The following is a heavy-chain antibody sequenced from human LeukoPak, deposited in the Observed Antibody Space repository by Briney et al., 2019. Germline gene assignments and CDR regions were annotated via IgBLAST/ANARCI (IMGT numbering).Heavy chain of an antibody. J-gene: IGHJ4*02. CDR1: GYTFTSYA. V-gene: IGHV1-18*01. CDR2: ISAYNGNT. CDR3: ARDSFKLRLGELSSLDY. D-gene: IGHD3-16*02. Sequence: ASVKVSCEASGYTFTSYAMNWVRQAPGQGLEWMGWISAYNGNTNYAQKLQGRVTMTTDTSTSTAYMELRSLRSDDTAMYYCARDSFKLRLGELSSLDYWGQGTLVTVSS.